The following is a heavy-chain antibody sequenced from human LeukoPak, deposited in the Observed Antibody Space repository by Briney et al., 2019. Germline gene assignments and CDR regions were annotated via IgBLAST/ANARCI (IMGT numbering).Heavy chain of an antibody. Sequence: GGSLRLSCAASGFTFSSYAMSWVRQAPGKGLEWVSPISGSGSSTYYADSVKGRFTISIDNPQNTLYLQINSPRAEHTAIYYCPQGVAVASPYYFDHWGQGTLVTVSS. J-gene: IGHJ4*02. V-gene: IGHV3-23*01. CDR3: PQGVAVASPYYFDH. CDR1: GFTFSSYA. CDR2: ISGSGSST. D-gene: IGHD6-19*01.